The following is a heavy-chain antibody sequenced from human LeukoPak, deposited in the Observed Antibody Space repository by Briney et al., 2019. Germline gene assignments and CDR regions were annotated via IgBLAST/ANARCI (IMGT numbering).Heavy chain of an antibody. J-gene: IGHJ4*02. Sequence: PSETLSLTCTVSGGSIISYYWNWIRQPPGKGLEWIGYIYYSGGTNYNPSLKSRVTISIDTSKNNFSLKLSSVTAADTAVYYCARGGSIQLWLRVFDYWGQGTLVTVSS. CDR3: ARGGSIQLWLRVFDY. CDR1: GGSIISYY. CDR2: IYYSGGT. V-gene: IGHV4-59*12. D-gene: IGHD5-18*01.